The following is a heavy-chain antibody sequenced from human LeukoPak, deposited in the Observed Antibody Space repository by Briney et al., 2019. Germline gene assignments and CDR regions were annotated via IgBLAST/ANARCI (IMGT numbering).Heavy chain of an antibody. CDR3: ARGDCSGGSCYGDFYYGMDV. D-gene: IGHD2-15*01. CDR1: GYSFTSYW. Sequence: GESLKISCKGSGYSFTSYWISWVRQMPGKGLEWMGRIDPSDSYTNYSPSFQGHVTISADKSISTAYLQWSSLKASDTAVYYCARGDCSGGSCYGDFYYGMDVWGKGTTVTVSS. J-gene: IGHJ6*04. CDR2: IDPSDSYT. V-gene: IGHV5-10-1*01.